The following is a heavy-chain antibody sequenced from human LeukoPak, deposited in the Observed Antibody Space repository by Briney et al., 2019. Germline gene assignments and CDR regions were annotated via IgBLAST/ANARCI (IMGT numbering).Heavy chain of an antibody. V-gene: IGHV1-18*01. Sequence: ASVKVSCKASGYTFTSYGISWVRQAPGQGLEWMGWISAYNGNTNYAQKFQGRVTMTRDTSTSTVYMELSSLRSEDTAVYYCARVDTAMDLDYFDYWGQGTLVTVSS. CDR2: ISAYNGNT. D-gene: IGHD5-18*01. J-gene: IGHJ4*02. CDR3: ARVDTAMDLDYFDY. CDR1: GYTFTSYG.